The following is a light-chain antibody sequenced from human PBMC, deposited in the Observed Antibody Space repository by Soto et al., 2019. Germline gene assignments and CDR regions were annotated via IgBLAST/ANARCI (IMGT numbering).Light chain of an antibody. J-gene: IGKJ3*01. CDR1: QGISNS. V-gene: IGKV1-27*01. CDR2: AAS. Sequence: DIQMTQSPPSLSASVGDTVTITCRASQGISNSLAWYQQKPGKVPDLLIYAASTLQSGFPPHFSGSGSGTDFTLTIRSLQPEDVATYYCQDYHSPPFTLGPGTKVDIK. CDR3: QDYHSPPFT.